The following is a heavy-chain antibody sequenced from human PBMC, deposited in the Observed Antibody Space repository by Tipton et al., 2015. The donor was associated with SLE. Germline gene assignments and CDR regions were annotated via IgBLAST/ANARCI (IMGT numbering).Heavy chain of an antibody. CDR2: ISSSSSYT. Sequence: GSLRLSCAASGFTFSDYYMSWIRQAPGKGLEWVSYISSSSSYTNCADSVKGRFTISRDNAKNSLYLQMNSLRAEDTAVYYCARDRPVVVVAAPMDVWGQGTTVTVSS. J-gene: IGHJ6*02. CDR1: GFTFSDYY. V-gene: IGHV3-11*05. D-gene: IGHD2-15*01. CDR3: ARDRPVVVVAAPMDV.